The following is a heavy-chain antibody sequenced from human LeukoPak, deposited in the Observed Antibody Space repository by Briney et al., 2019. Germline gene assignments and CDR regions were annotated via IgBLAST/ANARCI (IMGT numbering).Heavy chain of an antibody. CDR3: DLGGYPFFMDV. J-gene: IGHJ6*03. V-gene: IGHV4-39*07. CDR1: GGSIRSGDHH. Sequence: SETLSLTCSVSGGSIRSGDHHWAWVRQPPGKGLEFIGSLDESGRPYYNRPLKSRVSISGDTSGKQFSLNLTSVTAADTAVYARDLGGYPFFMDVWGRGTTVIVSS. CDR2: LDESGRP. D-gene: IGHD2-15*01.